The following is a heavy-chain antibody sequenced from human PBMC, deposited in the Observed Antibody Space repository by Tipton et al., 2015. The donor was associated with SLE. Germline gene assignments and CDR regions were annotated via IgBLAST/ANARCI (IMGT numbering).Heavy chain of an antibody. Sequence: TLSLTCAVSGGSISSSNWWSWVRQPPGKGLEWIGEIYHSGSTNYNPSLKSRVTISVDKSKNQFSLKLSSVTAADTAVYYCARAIAVTMVQGVIIAKGDYYFDYWGQGTLVTVSS. V-gene: IGHV4-4*02. J-gene: IGHJ4*02. CDR2: IYHSGST. D-gene: IGHD3-10*01. CDR1: GGSISSSNW. CDR3: ARAIAVTMVQGVIIAKGDYYFDY.